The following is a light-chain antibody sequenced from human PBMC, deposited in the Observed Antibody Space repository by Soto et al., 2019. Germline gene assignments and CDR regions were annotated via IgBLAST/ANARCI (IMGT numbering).Light chain of an antibody. CDR2: GAS. J-gene: IGKJ1*01. V-gene: IGKV1-39*01. CDR3: QQSYSSPGT. Sequence: IQMTRSPSSLSASVGDRVTITCRASQTIDMYLNWYQHIPGRAPKLLIYGASSLQSGVPTRFSGSGGGTYFTLTISSLQHEDFATYYCQQSYSSPGTFGRGTRVE. CDR1: QTIDMY.